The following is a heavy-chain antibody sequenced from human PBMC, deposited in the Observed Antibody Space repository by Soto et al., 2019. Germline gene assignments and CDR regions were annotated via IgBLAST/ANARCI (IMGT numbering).Heavy chain of an antibody. CDR1: AASVTSGSYY. CDR2: IYYSGST. Sequence: SETLSLTCTVPAASVTSGSYYWSWIRQPPGKGLEWIGYIYYSGSTNYNSSLKSRVTISVDTSKNQFSLKLSSVTAADTAVYYCASQHYYDSSGYYVVYWGQGTLVTVSS. CDR3: ASQHYYDSSGYYVVY. D-gene: IGHD3-22*01. V-gene: IGHV4-61*01. J-gene: IGHJ4*02.